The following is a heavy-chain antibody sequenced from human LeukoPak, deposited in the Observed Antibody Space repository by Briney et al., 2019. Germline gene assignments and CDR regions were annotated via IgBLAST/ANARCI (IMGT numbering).Heavy chain of an antibody. CDR3: VVIVVVTETVDY. V-gene: IGHV4-39*01. J-gene: IGHJ4*02. CDR2: IYYSGST. Sequence: SETLSLTCTASGGSISSSSYYWGWIRQPPGKGLEWIGSIYYSGSTYYNPSLKSRVTISVDTSKNQFSLKLSSVTAADTAVYYCVVIVVVTETVDYWGQGTLVTVSS. CDR1: GGSISSSSYY. D-gene: IGHD2-21*02.